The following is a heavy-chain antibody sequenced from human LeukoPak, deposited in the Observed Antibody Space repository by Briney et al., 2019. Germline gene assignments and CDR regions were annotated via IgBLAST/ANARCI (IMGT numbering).Heavy chain of an antibody. J-gene: IGHJ4*02. CDR1: GFTFSSYA. D-gene: IGHD3-22*01. V-gene: IGHV3-23*01. CDR3: VLWEEDYYDSSGFLSTVDY. Sequence: TGGSLRLSCAASGFTFSSYAMSWVRQAPGKGLEWVSAISGSGGSTYYADSVKGRLTISRDNSKNTLYLQMNSLRAEDTAVYYCVLWEEDYYDSSGFLSTVDYWGQGTLVTVSS. CDR2: ISGSGGST.